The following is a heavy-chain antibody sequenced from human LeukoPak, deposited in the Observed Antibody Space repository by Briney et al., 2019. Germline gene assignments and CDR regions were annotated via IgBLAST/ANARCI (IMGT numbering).Heavy chain of an antibody. CDR3: ARDPVAVAGGDWFDP. D-gene: IGHD6-19*01. J-gene: IGHJ5*02. CDR1: GYIFTSHA. Sequence: ASVKVSCKASGYIFTSHAMNWVRQAPGQGLEWMGWINPNSGGTNYAQKFQGRVTMTRDTSISTAYMELSRLRSDDTAVYYCARDPVAVAGGDWFDPWGQGTLVTVSS. V-gene: IGHV1-2*02. CDR2: INPNSGGT.